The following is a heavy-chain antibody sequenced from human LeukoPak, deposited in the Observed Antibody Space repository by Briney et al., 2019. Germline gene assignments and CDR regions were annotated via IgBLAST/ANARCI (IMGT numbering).Heavy chain of an antibody. V-gene: IGHV4-34*01. CDR1: GGSFSGYY. CDR2: INHSGST. CDR3: ARRVGYCSSTSCYSDY. J-gene: IGHJ4*02. Sequence: KPSETLSLTCAVYGGSFSGYYWSWIRQPPGKGLEWIGEINHSGSTNYNPSLKSRVTISVDTSKNQFSLKLSSVTAADTAVYYCARRVGYCSSTSCYSDYWGQGTLVTVSS. D-gene: IGHD2-2*01.